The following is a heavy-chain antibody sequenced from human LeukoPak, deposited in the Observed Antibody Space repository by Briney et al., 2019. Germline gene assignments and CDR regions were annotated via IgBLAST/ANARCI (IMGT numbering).Heavy chain of an antibody. CDR3: ARDFVATMGAFDI. CDR1: GYTFTSYA. Sequence: SVKVSCKASGYTFTSYAISWVRQAPGQGLEWMGGIIPIFGTANYAQKFQGRVTITADESTSTAYMELSSLRSEDTAVYYCARDFVATMGAFDIWGQGTMVTVSS. V-gene: IGHV1-69*13. D-gene: IGHD5-12*01. CDR2: IIPIFGTA. J-gene: IGHJ3*02.